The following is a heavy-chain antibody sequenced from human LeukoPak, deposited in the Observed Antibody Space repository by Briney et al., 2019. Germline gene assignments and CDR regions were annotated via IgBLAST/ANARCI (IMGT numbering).Heavy chain of an antibody. CDR1: GFTFSSYA. CDR2: ISGSGGST. Sequence: SGGSLRLSCAASGFTFSSYAMSWVRQAPVKGLEWVSAISGSGGSTYYADSVKGRFTISRDNSKNTLYLQMNSLRAEDTAVYYCAKDRRQWLAFFDYWGQGTLVTVSS. D-gene: IGHD6-19*01. CDR3: AKDRRQWLAFFDY. J-gene: IGHJ4*02. V-gene: IGHV3-23*01.